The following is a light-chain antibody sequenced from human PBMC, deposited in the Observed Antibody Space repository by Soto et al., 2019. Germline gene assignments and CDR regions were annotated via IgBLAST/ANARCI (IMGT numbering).Light chain of an antibody. J-gene: IGKJ1*01. CDR1: QSVSSSY. CDR2: GAS. V-gene: IGKV3-20*01. CDR3: QQYGSSPRT. Sequence: EIVLTQSPGTLSLSPGERATLSCRASQSVSSSYFTWYQQKPGQAPRLLIYGASSRATGIPDRFSGSGSGTDFTRNISRLEPEDFAVYYCQQYGSSPRTFGQGTKVEIK.